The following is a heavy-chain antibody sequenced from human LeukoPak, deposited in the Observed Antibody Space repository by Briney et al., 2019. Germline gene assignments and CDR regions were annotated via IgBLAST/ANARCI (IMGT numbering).Heavy chain of an antibody. J-gene: IGHJ4*02. CDR1: GFTFSSYA. V-gene: IGHV3-66*01. Sequence: GGSLRLSCAASGFTFSSYAMSWVRQAPGKGLEWVSVIYSGGSTHYADSVKGRFTISRDNSKNTLYLQMNSLRAEDTAVYYCARNYYDSSGYSYYFDYWGQGTLVTVSS. CDR3: ARNYYDSSGYSYYFDY. D-gene: IGHD3-22*01. CDR2: IYSGGST.